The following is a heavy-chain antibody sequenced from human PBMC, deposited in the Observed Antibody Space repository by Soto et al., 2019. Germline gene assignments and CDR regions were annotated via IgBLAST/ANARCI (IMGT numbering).Heavy chain of an antibody. V-gene: IGHV3-30*18. J-gene: IGHJ4*02. D-gene: IGHD3-3*01. CDR1: GFTFSSYG. CDR2: ISYDGSNK. Sequence: GGSLRLSCAASGFTFSSYGMHWVRQAPGKGLEWVAVISYDGSNKYYADSVKGRFTISRDNSKNTLYLQMNSLRAEDTAVYYCAKDSVNGVADYWGQGTLVTVSS. CDR3: AKDSVNGVADY.